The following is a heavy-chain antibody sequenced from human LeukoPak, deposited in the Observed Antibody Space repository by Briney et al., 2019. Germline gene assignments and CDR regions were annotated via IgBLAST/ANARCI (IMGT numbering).Heavy chain of an antibody. Sequence: SETLSLTCTVSGGAIGTYYWSWIRQTPGRGLEWIGYIYTSGGTNYNPSLKSRVTISVDTSRNQCSLKLSSVTAADTAVYYCARQRIGRFFGSWGPGTLGNGSS. CDR2: IYTSGGT. CDR3: ARQRIGRFFGS. CDR1: GGAIGTYY. V-gene: IGHV4-4*09. J-gene: IGHJ5*01. D-gene: IGHD1-26*01.